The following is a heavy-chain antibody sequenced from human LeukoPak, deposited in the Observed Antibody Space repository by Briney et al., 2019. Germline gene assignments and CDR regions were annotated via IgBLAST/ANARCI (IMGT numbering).Heavy chain of an antibody. V-gene: IGHV3-15*01. Sequence: GGSLRLSCVASGFIFSGAWMTWVRQAPGKGLEWVGRIKTTSDGGTPDYAAPVKGRFTMSRADSTNTLYLQMNSLKSEDTAVYYCTTYGAGRKFDYWGQGTLVTVSS. CDR1: GFIFSGAW. D-gene: IGHD3-10*01. J-gene: IGHJ4*02. CDR2: IKTTSDGGTP. CDR3: TTYGAGRKFDY.